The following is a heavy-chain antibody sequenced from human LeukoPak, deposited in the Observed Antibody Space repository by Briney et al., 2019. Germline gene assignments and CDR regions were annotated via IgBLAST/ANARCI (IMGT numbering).Heavy chain of an antibody. J-gene: IGHJ4*02. D-gene: IGHD1-26*01. CDR3: ARAAVWGPIDY. CDR2: ISAYNGYT. V-gene: IGHV1-18*01. CDR1: GYTFTSFG. Sequence: ASVKVSCKASGYTFTSFGINWVRQAPGQGLEWMGWISAYNGYTNYAQKLQGRVTMATDTSTSTAYMELRSPRSDDTAVYYCARAAVWGPIDYWGQGTLVTVSS.